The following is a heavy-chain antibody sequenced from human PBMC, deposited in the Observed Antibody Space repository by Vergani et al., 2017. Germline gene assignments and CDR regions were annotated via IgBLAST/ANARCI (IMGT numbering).Heavy chain of an antibody. CDR3: ARAQQQLDHGWFDP. CDR2: ISGSGGFT. J-gene: IGHJ5*02. CDR1: GFTFTNFA. D-gene: IGHD6-13*01. Sequence: EVQLLESGGNLVQPGGSLRLSCAASGFTFTNFAMTWVRQAPGEGLEWVSGISGSGGFTYYADSVKGRFTISRDNSKNTMFLQMNNLRAEDTAVYYCARAQQQLDHGWFDPWGQGTLVTVSS. V-gene: IGHV3-23*01.